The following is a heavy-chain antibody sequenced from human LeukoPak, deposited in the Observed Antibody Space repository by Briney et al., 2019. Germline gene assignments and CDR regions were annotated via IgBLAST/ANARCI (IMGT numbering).Heavy chain of an antibody. CDR3: EKYLSYGFDY. Sequence: GGSLRLSCAASGFTFSSYAMSWVRQAPGKGLEWVSALSGSGSSTYYAESVKGRFTISRDNSKSTLYLQMNSLRAEDTAVYYCEKYLSYGFDYWGQGTLVTVSS. J-gene: IGHJ4*02. CDR1: GFTFSSYA. V-gene: IGHV3-23*01. CDR2: LSGSGSST. D-gene: IGHD5-18*01.